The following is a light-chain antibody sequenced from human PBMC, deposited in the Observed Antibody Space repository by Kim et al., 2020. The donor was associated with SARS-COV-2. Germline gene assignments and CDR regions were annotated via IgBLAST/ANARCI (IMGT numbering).Light chain of an antibody. V-gene: IGKV3-20*01. CDR1: QSVSSSY. Sequence: EIVLTQSPGTLSLSPGERATLSCRASQSVSSSYLAWYQQKPGQAPRLLIHGASSRATGIPDRFSGSGSGTDFTLTISTLEPEAFAVYYCQHYGSSPLGTFGQGTKLEI. J-gene: IGKJ2*02. CDR2: GAS. CDR3: QHYGSSPLGT.